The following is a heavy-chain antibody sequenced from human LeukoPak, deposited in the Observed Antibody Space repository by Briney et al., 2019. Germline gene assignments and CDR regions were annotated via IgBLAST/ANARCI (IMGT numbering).Heavy chain of an antibody. V-gene: IGHV4-39*01. CDR2: IYYSGST. J-gene: IGHJ4*02. Sequence: PSETLSLTCTVSGGSISSSSYYWGWIRQPPGKGLEWIGSIYYSGSTYYNPSLKSRVTISVDTSKNQFSLKLSSVTAADTAVYYCARWTVIAEAGTRFYYFDYWGQGTLVTVSS. D-gene: IGHD6-19*01. CDR1: GGSISSSSYY. CDR3: ARWTVIAEAGTRFYYFDY.